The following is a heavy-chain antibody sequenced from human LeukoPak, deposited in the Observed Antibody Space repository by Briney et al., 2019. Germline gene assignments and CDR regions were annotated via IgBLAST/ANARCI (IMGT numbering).Heavy chain of an antibody. CDR3: ATGDLSYFAY. V-gene: IGHV3-30*02. CDR2: IQSDGTNK. D-gene: IGHD1-26*01. CDR1: GFTFSNSN. Sequence: PGGSLRLSCAASGFTFSNSNMHWVRQAPGKGLEWVAFIQSDGTNKFYAESVKGRFTISRDNSKNTLYLQMNSQRAEDTAVYYCATGDLSYFAYWGQGTLVTVSS. J-gene: IGHJ4*02.